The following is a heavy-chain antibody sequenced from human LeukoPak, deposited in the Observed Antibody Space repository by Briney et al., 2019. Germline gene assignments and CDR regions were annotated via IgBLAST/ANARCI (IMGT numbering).Heavy chain of an antibody. CDR2: IYYSENT. D-gene: IGHD1-26*01. CDR1: GGSISSSSDY. V-gene: IGHV4-39*01. CDR3: ARRTYSASYLKHFDY. J-gene: IGHJ4*02. Sequence: NPSETLSLTCTVSGGSISSSSDYWGWIRQAPGKGLEWIGSIYYSENTYYNSSLKSRVTISVDTSKNQFSLKLNSVTAADTAVYFCARRTYSASYLKHFDYWGQGTLVTVSS.